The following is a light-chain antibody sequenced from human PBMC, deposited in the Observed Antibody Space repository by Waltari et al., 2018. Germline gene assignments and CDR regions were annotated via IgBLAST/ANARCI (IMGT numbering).Light chain of an antibody. J-gene: IGKJ1*01. CDR1: QSISSY. CDR2: AAS. CDR3: QQTYSSPWT. Sequence: DIQMTQSPSPLSASVGDRVTITCRASQSISSYLNWYQQKLGKAPKLLIYAASSFQSGVPSRFSGSGFGTDFTLTISSLQPEDFATYYCQQTYSSPWTFGQGTTVDIK. V-gene: IGKV1-39*01.